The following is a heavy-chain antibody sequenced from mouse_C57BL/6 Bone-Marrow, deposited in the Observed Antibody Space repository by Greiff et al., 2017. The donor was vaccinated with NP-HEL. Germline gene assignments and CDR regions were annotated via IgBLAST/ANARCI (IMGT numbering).Heavy chain of an antibody. J-gene: IGHJ3*01. CDR2: IYPGRGST. V-gene: IGHV1-55*01. D-gene: IGHD4-1*01. CDR1: GYTFTSYW. CDR3: ARSWAAFAY. Sequence: VQLQQPGAELVKPGASVKMSCKASGYTFTSYWITWVKQRPGRGLEWIGDIYPGRGSTNYTEKFKSKATLTVDTSSSTAYMQLSSLTSEDSAVYYCARSWAAFAYWGQGTLVTVSA.